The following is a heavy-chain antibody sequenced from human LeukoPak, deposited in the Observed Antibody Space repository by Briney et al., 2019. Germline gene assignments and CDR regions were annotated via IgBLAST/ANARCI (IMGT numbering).Heavy chain of an antibody. Sequence: PGGSLGLSCAASGFTFSSYAMSWVRQAPGKGLEWVSAISGSGGSTYYADSVKGRFTISRDNSKNTLYLQMNSLRAEDTAVYYCAKDYSSFVYYYYMDVWGKGTTVTVSS. D-gene: IGHD6-6*01. CDR3: AKDYSSFVYYYYMDV. J-gene: IGHJ6*03. CDR2: ISGSGGST. V-gene: IGHV3-23*01. CDR1: GFTFSSYA.